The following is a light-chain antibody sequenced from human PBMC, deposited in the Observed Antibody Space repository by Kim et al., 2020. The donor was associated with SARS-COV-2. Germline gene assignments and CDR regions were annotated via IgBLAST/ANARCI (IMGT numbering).Light chain of an antibody. J-gene: IGLJ3*02. Sequence: GQRVTITCSGSASDIGNNYVNWYQQSPGMAPKLLIYSNDQRPSGVPDRFSASKSGTSASLAINGLQCEDEADFYCAAWDDSLRIWVFGGGTQLTVL. CDR3: AAWDDSLRIWV. CDR2: SND. V-gene: IGLV1-47*02. CDR1: ASDIGNNY.